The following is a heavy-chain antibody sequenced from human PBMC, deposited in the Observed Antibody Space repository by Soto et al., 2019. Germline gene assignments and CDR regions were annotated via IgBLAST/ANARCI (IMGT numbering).Heavy chain of an antibody. V-gene: IGHV4-4*07. CDR2: MHTSGST. CDR1: GGSIRGYY. Sequence: QMQLQESGPGLVKPSETLSLTCTVSGGSIRGYYWSWIRQSAGMGLEWIGRMHTSGSTNYNPSLKSRVTFSVDKSKTRISLKLTSVTAADTDLYYCVRASTPQVHFDSWGQGTLATVSS. CDR3: VRASTPQVHFDS. D-gene: IGHD4-17*01. J-gene: IGHJ4*02.